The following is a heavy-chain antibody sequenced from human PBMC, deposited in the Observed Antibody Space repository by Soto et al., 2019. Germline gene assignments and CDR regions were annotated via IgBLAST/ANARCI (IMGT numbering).Heavy chain of an antibody. CDR3: ARPRRVLAVTSPFSYGMDV. Sequence: QVQLVQSGAEVTKPGSSVKVSCKASGGTFSSYAISWMRQAPGQGLEWMGGIIPIFGTANYAQKFQGRVTITADESTSTAYMELSSLRSEDTDVYYCARPRRVLAVTSPFSYGMDVWGQGTTVTVSS. D-gene: IGHD2-21*02. V-gene: IGHV1-69*12. J-gene: IGHJ6*02. CDR2: IIPIFGTA. CDR1: GGTFSSYA.